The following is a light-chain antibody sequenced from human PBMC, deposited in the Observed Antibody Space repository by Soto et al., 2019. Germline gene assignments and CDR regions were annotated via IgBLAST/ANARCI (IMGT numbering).Light chain of an antibody. J-gene: IGKJ1*01. V-gene: IGKV3-15*01. CDR1: QSISSN. CDR2: GAS. Sequence: EIVITQSPATLSLSPVERATLXFRASQSISSNLAWYQQKPGQAPRLLIYGASTRVTGIPARFSGSGSGTEFTLTISSLQSEDFAVYYCQQYHNWWTFGQGTKVDIK. CDR3: QQYHNWWT.